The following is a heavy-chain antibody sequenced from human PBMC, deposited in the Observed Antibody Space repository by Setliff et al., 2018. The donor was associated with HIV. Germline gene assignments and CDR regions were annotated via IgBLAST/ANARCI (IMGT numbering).Heavy chain of an antibody. CDR2: IKSKTDGGTT. CDR1: GFTFSNAW. Sequence: GESLKISCAASGFTFSNAWMSWVRQAPGKGLEWVGRIKSKTDGGTTDYAAPVKGRFTISRDDSKNTLYLQMNSLKTEDTAVYYCSGYDFNPTYYFDYWGQGTLVTVSS. V-gene: IGHV3-15*01. D-gene: IGHD1-20*01. CDR3: SGYDFNPTYYFDY. J-gene: IGHJ4*02.